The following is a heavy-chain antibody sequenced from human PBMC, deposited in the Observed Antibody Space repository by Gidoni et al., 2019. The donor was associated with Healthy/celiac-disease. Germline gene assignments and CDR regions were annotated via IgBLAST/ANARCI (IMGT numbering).Heavy chain of an antibody. V-gene: IGHV3-33*08. Sequence: QVQLVDSGGGVVQPGRSLRLSCAAAGFTFSRYGMHWVPQAPGKGLEWVAVIWYDGSNKYYADSVKGRFTISRDNSKNTLYLQMNSLRAEDTAVYYCARTYSSGCPGRGCNWFDPWGQGTLVTVSS. CDR2: IWYDGSNK. D-gene: IGHD6-19*01. CDR3: ARTYSSGCPGRGCNWFDP. J-gene: IGHJ5*02. CDR1: GFTFSRYG.